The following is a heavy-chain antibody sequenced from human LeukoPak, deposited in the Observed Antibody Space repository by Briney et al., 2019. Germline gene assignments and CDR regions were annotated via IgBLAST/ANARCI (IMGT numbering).Heavy chain of an antibody. Sequence: ASVKVSCKTSGYTFTSYGISWVRQAPGQGLEWMGWINPNSGGTNYAQKFQGRVTMTRDTSISTAYMELSRLRSDDTAVYYCARARITMVRGVIPSYNWFDPWGQGTLVTVSS. CDR2: INPNSGGT. CDR3: ARARITMVRGVIPSYNWFDP. J-gene: IGHJ5*02. CDR1: GYTFTSYG. D-gene: IGHD3-10*01. V-gene: IGHV1-2*02.